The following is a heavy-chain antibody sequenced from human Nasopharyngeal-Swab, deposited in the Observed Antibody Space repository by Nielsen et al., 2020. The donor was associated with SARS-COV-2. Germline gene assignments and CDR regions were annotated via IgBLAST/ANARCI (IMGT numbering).Heavy chain of an antibody. V-gene: IGHV3-30*18. D-gene: IGHD1-26*01. CDR1: GFTFSSYG. CDR2: ISYDGYTK. Sequence: GESLKISCAASGFTFSSYGMHWVRQAPDKGLEWVAVISYDGYTKYYADAVKGRFTIASDNSKNTLYRQMNSLRAEDTAVYYCAKPASGSYFSDFDYWGQGTLVTVSS. CDR3: AKPASGSYFSDFDY. J-gene: IGHJ4*02.